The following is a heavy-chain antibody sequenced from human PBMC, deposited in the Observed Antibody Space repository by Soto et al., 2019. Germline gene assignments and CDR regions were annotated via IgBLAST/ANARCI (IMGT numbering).Heavy chain of an antibody. CDR2: INAGNGNT. V-gene: IGHV1-3*01. CDR1: RYTFTSYG. D-gene: IGHD6-13*01. J-gene: IGHJ6*02. Sequence: ASVKVSCKSSRYTFTSYGISWFRHAPGQGREWMGWINAGNGNTKYSQKFQGRVTITRDTSASTAYMELSSLRSEDTAVYYCARESSSWYPGGYYYYGMDVWGQGTTVTVSS. CDR3: ARESSSWYPGGYYYYGMDV.